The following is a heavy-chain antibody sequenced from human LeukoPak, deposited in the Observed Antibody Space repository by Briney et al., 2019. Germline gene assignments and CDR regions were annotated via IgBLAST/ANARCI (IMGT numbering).Heavy chain of an antibody. D-gene: IGHD2-2*01. CDR2: MNPKSGNT. V-gene: IGHV1-8*01. CDR1: GYTFTNYD. CDR3: ARVSTSSYRETFDY. Sequence: ASVKVSCKASGYTFTNYDINWVRQGTGQGLEWMGWMNPKSGNTGFAQKFQGRVTISRNTSISTAYMELSRLRSDDTAVYYCARVSTSSYRETFDYWGQGTLVTVSS. J-gene: IGHJ4*02.